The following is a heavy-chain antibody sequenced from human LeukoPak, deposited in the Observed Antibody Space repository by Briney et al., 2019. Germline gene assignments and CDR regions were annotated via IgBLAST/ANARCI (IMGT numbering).Heavy chain of an antibody. V-gene: IGHV3-23*01. CDR3: AKDLGYDSSGYYLDY. D-gene: IGHD3-22*01. CDR1: GFTFSSYA. J-gene: IGHJ4*02. Sequence: GGPLRLSCAASGFTFSSYAMSGVRQAPGKGLEGVSAISGSGGSTYYADSVKGRFTISRDNSKNTLYLQMNSLRAEDTAVYYCAKDLGYDSSGYYLDYWGQGTLVTVSS. CDR2: ISGSGGST.